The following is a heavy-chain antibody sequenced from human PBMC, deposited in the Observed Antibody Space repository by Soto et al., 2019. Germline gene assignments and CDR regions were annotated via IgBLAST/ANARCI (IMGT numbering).Heavy chain of an antibody. J-gene: IGHJ4*02. Sequence: GGSLRLSCAASGFNFSSYAMNWVRQAPGKGLEWVSALSGSGGTTYYADSVKGRLTISRDNSKNTLYVQMNSLRAEDTAVYYCAKVKTWTYLDFWGQGSLVTVSS. D-gene: IGHD5-12*01. CDR1: GFNFSSYA. CDR2: LSGSGGTT. CDR3: AKVKTWTYLDF. V-gene: IGHV3-23*01.